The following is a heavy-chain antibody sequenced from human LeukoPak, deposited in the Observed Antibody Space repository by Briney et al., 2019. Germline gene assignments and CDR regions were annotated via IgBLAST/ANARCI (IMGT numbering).Heavy chain of an antibody. Sequence: PSETLSLTCAVYGGSFSGYYWSWIRQPPGKGLEWIGEINHSGSTNYNPSLKSRVTISVDTSKNQFSLKLSSVTAADTAVYYCARANTTYCSSTSCYSHLFDYWGQGTLVTVSS. CDR3: ARANTTYCSSTSCYSHLFDY. CDR2: INHSGST. J-gene: IGHJ4*02. D-gene: IGHD2-2*02. CDR1: GGSFSGYY. V-gene: IGHV4-34*01.